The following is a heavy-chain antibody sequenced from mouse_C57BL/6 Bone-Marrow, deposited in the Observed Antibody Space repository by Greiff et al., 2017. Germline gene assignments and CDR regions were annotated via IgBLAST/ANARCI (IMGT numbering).Heavy chain of an antibody. V-gene: IGHV14-2*01. J-gene: IGHJ2*01. CDR1: GFNIKDYY. CDR3: AREFREITTYYFDY. D-gene: IGHD1-1*01. CDR2: IDPEDGET. Sequence: EVKLMESGAELVKPGASVKLSCTASGFNIKDYYMHWVKQRTEQGLEWIGRIDPEDGETKYAPKFQGKATITADTSSNTAYLQLSSLTSEDTAVYYCAREFREITTYYFDYWGQGTTLTVSS.